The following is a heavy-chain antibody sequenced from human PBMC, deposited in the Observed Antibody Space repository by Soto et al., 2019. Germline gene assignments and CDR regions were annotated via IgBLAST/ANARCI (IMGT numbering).Heavy chain of an antibody. J-gene: IGHJ3*02. Sequence: TLSLTCTVSGFSISSGGYYWIWIRQHPGKGLEWIGYIYYSGSTYYNPSLKSRVTISVDTSKNQFSLKLSSVTAADTAVYYCARESYPYRAFDIWGQGTMVTVSS. V-gene: IGHV4-31*03. CDR2: IYYSGST. CDR3: ARESYPYRAFDI. CDR1: GFSISSGGYY. D-gene: IGHD1-26*01.